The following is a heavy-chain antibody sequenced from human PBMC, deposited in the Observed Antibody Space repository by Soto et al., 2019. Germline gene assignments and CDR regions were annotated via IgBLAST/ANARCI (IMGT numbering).Heavy chain of an antibody. CDR1: GFTFDDYA. CDR2: ISWNSGSI. Sequence: SLSLSCAASGFTFDDYAMHWVRQAPGKGLEWVSGISWNSGSIGYADSVKGRFTISRDNAKNSLYLQMNSLRAEDTALYYCAKGSGYDWDVDYDYWGQGTLVNVPS. D-gene: IGHD5-12*01. CDR3: AKGSGYDWDVDYDY. J-gene: IGHJ4*02. V-gene: IGHV3-9*01.